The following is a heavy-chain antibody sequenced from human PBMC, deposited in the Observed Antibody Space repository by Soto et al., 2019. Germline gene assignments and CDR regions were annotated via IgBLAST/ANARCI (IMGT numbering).Heavy chain of an antibody. J-gene: IGHJ4*02. CDR2: ISKSGGT. V-gene: IGHV4-31*03. Sequence: SETLSLTCTVPGDSIRSGDYFWTWIRQHPGTGLEWIGYISKSGGTYDSPYLRSRLSLSVDTSQSLFYLKLTSVTAADTATYYCARASRVTTSGTTAYYFDYWGQGTPVTVSS. CDR1: GDSIRSGDYF. CDR3: ARASRVTTSGTTAYYFDY. D-gene: IGHD4-17*01.